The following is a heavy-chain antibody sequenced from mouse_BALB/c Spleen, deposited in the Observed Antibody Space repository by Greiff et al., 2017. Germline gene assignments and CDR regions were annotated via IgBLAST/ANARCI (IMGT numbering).Heavy chain of an antibody. CDR1: GFSLTGYG. CDR2: IWGDGST. J-gene: IGHJ2*01. Sequence: VQLQESGPGLVAPSQSLSITCTVSGFSLTGYGVNWVRQPPGKGLEWLGMIWGDGSTDYNSDLKSRLSISKDNSKSQVFLKMNSLQTDNTARYYCARAGELGLHDYWGQGTTLTVSS. CDR3: ARAGELGLHDY. D-gene: IGHD3-1*01. V-gene: IGHV2-6-7*01.